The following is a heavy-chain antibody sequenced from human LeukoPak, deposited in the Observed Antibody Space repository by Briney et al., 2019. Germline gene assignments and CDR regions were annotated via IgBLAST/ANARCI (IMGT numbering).Heavy chain of an antibody. CDR1: GGSISSYY. D-gene: IGHD3-16*01. CDR2: ISPSGST. Sequence: SETLSLTCAVSGGSISSYYWTWIRQPPGKGLDWIGYISPSGSTNYNPSLKSRVTISLDPSKNQLSLKLSSVTAADTAVYYCARGGVRSDFDHWGQGTLVTVSS. CDR3: ARGGVRSDFDH. V-gene: IGHV4-59*01. J-gene: IGHJ4*02.